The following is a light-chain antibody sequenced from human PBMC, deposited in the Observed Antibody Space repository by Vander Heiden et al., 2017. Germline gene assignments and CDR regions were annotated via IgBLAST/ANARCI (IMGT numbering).Light chain of an antibody. CDR3: QQYHIWWT. CDR1: QDVYGN. Sequence: IVMTQSPATLSVSPGERATLSCRASQDVYGNLAWYQQRPGQAPRLLIYRASTRATGIPARFTGSGSGTEFTLTISILQSEDFAVYYCQQYHIWWTFGQGTKVEI. V-gene: IGKV3-15*01. CDR2: RAS. J-gene: IGKJ1*01.